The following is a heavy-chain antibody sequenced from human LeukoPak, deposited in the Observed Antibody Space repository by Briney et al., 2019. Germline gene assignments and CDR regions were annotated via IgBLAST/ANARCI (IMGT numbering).Heavy chain of an antibody. CDR2: ISGGGGST. CDR3: ARDNYDSSGYYRPLDY. V-gene: IGHV3-23*01. D-gene: IGHD3-22*01. J-gene: IGHJ4*02. Sequence: GGSLRLSCAASGFTFSNYAMNWVRQAPGKGLEWVSTISGGGGSTYYADSVKGRFTISRDNAKNSLYLQMNSLRAEDTAVYYCARDNYDSSGYYRPLDYWGQGTLVTVSS. CDR1: GFTFSNYA.